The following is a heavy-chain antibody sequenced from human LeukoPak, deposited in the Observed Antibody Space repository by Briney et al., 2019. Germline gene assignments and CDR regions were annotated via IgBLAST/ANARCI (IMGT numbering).Heavy chain of an antibody. CDR2: IYYSGST. J-gene: IGHJ5*02. CDR1: GXSVSSGSYY. Sequence: PSETLSLTCTVSGXSVSSGSYYWSWIRQPPGKGLEWIGYIYYSGSTNYNPSLKSRVTISVDTSKNQFSLKLSSVTAADTAVYYCARARGNWFDPWGQGTLVTVSS. V-gene: IGHV4-61*01. D-gene: IGHD3-10*01. CDR3: ARARGNWFDP.